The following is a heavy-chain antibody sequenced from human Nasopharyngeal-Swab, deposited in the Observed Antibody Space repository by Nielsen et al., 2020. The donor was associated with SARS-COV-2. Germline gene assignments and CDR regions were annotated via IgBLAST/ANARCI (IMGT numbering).Heavy chain of an antibody. CDR2: IKQDGSEK. J-gene: IGHJ6*02. Sequence: GESLKISCAASGFTFSSYWMSWVRQAPGKGLEWVANIKQDGSEKYYVDSVKGRSTISRDNAKNSLYLQMNSLRAEDTAVYYCARDSFSRVGAAGSSHYYYYGMDVWGRGTTVTVSS. D-gene: IGHD6-13*01. CDR1: GFTFSSYW. V-gene: IGHV3-7*01. CDR3: ARDSFSRVGAAGSSHYYYYGMDV.